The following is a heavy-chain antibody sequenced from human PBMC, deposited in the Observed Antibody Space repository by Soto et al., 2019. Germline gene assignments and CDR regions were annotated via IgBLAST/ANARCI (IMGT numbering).Heavy chain of an antibody. Sequence: PGESLKISCKGSGYSFTSYWIGWVRQMPGKGLEWMGIIYPGDSDTRYSPSFQGQVTISADKSISTAYLQMNSLRAEDTAVYYCAKPSSGSYYMVGAFDYWGQGTLVTVSS. CDR3: AKPSSGSYYMVGAFDY. V-gene: IGHV5-51*01. J-gene: IGHJ4*02. D-gene: IGHD1-26*01. CDR2: IYPGDSDT. CDR1: GYSFTSYW.